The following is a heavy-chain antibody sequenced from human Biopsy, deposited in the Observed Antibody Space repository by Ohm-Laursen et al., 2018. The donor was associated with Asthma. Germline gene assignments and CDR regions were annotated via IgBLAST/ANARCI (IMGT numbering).Heavy chain of an antibody. Sequence: SVKVSCKVPGGTFSNFAISWVRQAPGHGLEWLGGIMTVFGTTNYAQKFQGRVTITADESTSTAYMEVTSLRSEDTAIYYCARCQVGYSSGWSLLLKKIYYSGMDVWGQGTAVTVSS. CDR1: GGTFSNFA. D-gene: IGHD6-19*01. V-gene: IGHV1-69*13. CDR3: ARCQVGYSSGWSLLLKKIYYSGMDV. CDR2: IMTVFGTT. J-gene: IGHJ6*02.